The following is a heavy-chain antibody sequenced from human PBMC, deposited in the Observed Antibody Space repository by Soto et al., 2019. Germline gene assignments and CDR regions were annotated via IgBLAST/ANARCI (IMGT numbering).Heavy chain of an antibody. V-gene: IGHV3-53*01. CDR1: GFSVTANY. J-gene: IGHJ4*02. Sequence: EVQVVESGGGLIQPGGSLRLSCEVSGFSVTANYMSWVRQAPGKGLEWVSVIYSGGSTYYIDSVKGRFSISRDISKNTLYLQMNGLRDEDTAVYYCHGYGYWGQGTLVTVSS. D-gene: IGHD5-12*01. CDR3: HGYGY. CDR2: IYSGGST.